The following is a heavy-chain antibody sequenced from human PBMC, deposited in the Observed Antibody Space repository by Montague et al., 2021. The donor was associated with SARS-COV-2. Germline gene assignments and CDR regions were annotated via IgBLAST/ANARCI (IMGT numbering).Heavy chain of an antibody. CDR3: ASPTYYYDSSGSDAFDI. CDR1: GGSISSSNYY. Sequence: TLSLTCPVSGGSISSSNYYWGWIRQPPGKGLEWIGSIYYSGSTYYNPSLKSRVTIFVDTSKNQFSLKLSSVTAADTAVYYCASPTYYYDSSGSDAFDIWGQGTMVTVSS. V-gene: IGHV4-39*01. D-gene: IGHD3-22*01. CDR2: IYYSGST. J-gene: IGHJ3*02.